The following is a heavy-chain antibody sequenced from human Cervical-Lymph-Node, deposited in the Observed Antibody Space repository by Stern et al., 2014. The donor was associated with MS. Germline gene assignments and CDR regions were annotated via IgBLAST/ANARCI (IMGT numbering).Heavy chain of an antibody. CDR2: IIPMFGAP. CDR3: ASSVGGLTPESV. Sequence: VQLGESGAEVKKPGSSVRGSCKASGGTFSSFAISWVRQAPGHGLEWMGGIIPMFGAPNYAQKFQGRVTITADASTSTAYMDLNSLRSEDTAVHYCASSVGGLTPESVWGQGTTVTV. V-gene: IGHV1-69*01. J-gene: IGHJ6*02. CDR1: GGTFSSFA. D-gene: IGHD3-10*01.